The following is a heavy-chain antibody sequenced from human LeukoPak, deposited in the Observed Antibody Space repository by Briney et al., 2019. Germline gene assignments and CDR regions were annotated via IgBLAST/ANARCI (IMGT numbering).Heavy chain of an antibody. CDR1: GYTFTSYD. CDR3: ARDLYGGNSRLGY. V-gene: IGHV1-8*01. CDR2: MNPNSGNT. D-gene: IGHD4-23*01. J-gene: IGHJ4*02. Sequence: ASVNVSCKASGYTFTSYDSNWVRQATGQGLEWMGWMNPNSGNTGYAQKFQGRVTMTSNTSISTAYMELSSLRSEDTAVYYCARDLYGGNSRLGYWGQGTLVTVSS.